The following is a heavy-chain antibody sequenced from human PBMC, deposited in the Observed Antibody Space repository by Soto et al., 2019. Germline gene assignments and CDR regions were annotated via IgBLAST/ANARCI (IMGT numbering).Heavy chain of an antibody. J-gene: IGHJ6*02. D-gene: IGHD3-10*01. Sequence: ASVKVSCKXSGGTFNSYTINWVRQAPGQGLEWMGGIIPISSKTNYAQKFQGRVTITADTATRTAYMGVSSLTSEDTAEYYCAKISSRSFHYYAMDVWGPGTTVTVSS. V-gene: IGHV1-69*06. CDR3: AKISSRSFHYYAMDV. CDR2: IIPISSKT. CDR1: GGTFNSYT.